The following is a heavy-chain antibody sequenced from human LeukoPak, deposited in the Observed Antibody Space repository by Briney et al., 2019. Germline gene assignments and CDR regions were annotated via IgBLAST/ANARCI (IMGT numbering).Heavy chain of an antibody. CDR2: ISSSSSYI. CDR1: GFTFSSYS. J-gene: IGHJ4*02. V-gene: IGHV3-21*01. Sequence: GGSLRLSCAASGFTFSSYSMSWVRQAPGKGLEWVSSISSSSSYIYYADSVKGRFTISRDNAKNSLYLQMNSLRAEDTAVYYCAREDGSGKESNDYWGQGTLVTASS. CDR3: AREDGSGKESNDY. D-gene: IGHD3-10*01.